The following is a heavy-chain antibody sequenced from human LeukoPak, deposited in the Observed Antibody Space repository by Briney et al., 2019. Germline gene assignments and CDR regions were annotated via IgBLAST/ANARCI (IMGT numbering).Heavy chain of an antibody. Sequence: ASVKVSCKASGYTFTSYYTHWVRQAPGQGLEWMGIINPSGGSTSYAQKFQGRVTMTRDTSTSTVYMELSSLRSEDTAVYYCASTRRVQGYSYGYNYWGQGTLVTVSS. V-gene: IGHV1-46*01. CDR2: INPSGGST. J-gene: IGHJ4*02. D-gene: IGHD5-18*01. CDR1: GYTFTSYY. CDR3: ASTRRVQGYSYGYNY.